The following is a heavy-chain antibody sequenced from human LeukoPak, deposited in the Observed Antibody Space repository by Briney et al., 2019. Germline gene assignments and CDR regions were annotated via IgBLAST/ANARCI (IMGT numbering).Heavy chain of an antibody. CDR3: ARAPRKWWPVKT. CDR2: INHSGST. Sequence: SETLSLTCAVYGGSFSGYYWSWIRQPPGKGLEWIGEINHSGSTNYNPSLTSRVTISVDTSKNQFSLKLSSVTAADTAVYYCARAPRKWWPVKTWGQGTLVTVSS. CDR1: GGSFSGYY. J-gene: IGHJ5*02. V-gene: IGHV4-34*01. D-gene: IGHD2-15*01.